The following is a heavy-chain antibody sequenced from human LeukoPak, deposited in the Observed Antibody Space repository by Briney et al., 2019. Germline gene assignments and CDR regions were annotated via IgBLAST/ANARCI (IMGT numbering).Heavy chain of an antibody. J-gene: IGHJ4*02. V-gene: IGHV3-48*01. Sequence: GGSLRPSCAASGFTFSDHIMNWVRQLPGKRLEWVAYVSGSGSTVYYADSVKGRFTISRDNGKSSLYLQMNSLRVEDTALYYCVRQFASWGQGTLVTVSS. CDR3: VRQFAS. CDR2: VSGSGSTV. CDR1: GFTFSDHI.